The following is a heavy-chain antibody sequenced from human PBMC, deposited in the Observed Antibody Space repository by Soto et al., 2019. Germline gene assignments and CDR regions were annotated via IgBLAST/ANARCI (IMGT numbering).Heavy chain of an antibody. CDR2: ISAYNGNT. CDR1: GYTFTNYG. Sequence: ASVKVSCKASGYTFTNYGINWVRQAPGQGLEWMGWISAYNGNTNYAQKLQGRVTMTTDTSTTTAYMELRSLRSDDTAVYYCAGGDCSSTSCYERYYYYYGMDVWGQGTTVTVSS. V-gene: IGHV1-18*01. D-gene: IGHD2-2*01. CDR3: AGGDCSSTSCYERYYYYYGMDV. J-gene: IGHJ6*02.